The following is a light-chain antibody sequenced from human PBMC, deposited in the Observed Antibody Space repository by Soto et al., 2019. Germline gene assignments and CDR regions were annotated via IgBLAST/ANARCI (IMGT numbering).Light chain of an antibody. CDR2: GAS. CDR1: QSVSSSY. J-gene: IGKJ4*01. CDR3: QQYGSSPPVT. V-gene: IGKV3-20*01. Sequence: ENVVTQSSGPLSLSPGEKATLSCRASQSVSSSYLAWYQQKPGQAPRLLIYGASSRATGIPDRFSGSGSGTDFTLTISRLEPEDFAVYYCQQYGSSPPVTFGGGTKVDIK.